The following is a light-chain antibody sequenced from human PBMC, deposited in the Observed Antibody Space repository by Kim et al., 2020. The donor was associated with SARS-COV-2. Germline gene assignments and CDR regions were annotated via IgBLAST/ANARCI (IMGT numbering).Light chain of an antibody. CDR3: CSYAGSSTLV. V-gene: IGLV2-23*01. CDR2: EGS. Sequence: LSQPASVSGSPGQSITISCTGTSSDVGSYNLVSWYQQHPGKAPKLVIYEGSKRPSGVSNRFSGSKSGNTASLTISGLQAEDEADYYCCSYAGSSTLVF. J-gene: IGLJ2*01. CDR1: SSDVGSYNL.